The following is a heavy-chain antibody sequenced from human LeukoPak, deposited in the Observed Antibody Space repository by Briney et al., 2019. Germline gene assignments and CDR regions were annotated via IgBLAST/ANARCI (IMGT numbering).Heavy chain of an antibody. Sequence: GGSLRLSRAASGFTFSSYEMNWVRQAPGRGLEWVSYISSSGSTIYYADSVKGRFTISRDNAKNSLYLQMNSLRAEDTAVYYCARDGIQLWLGGLDYFDYWGQGTLVTVSS. CDR1: GFTFSSYE. CDR2: ISSSGSTI. V-gene: IGHV3-48*03. J-gene: IGHJ4*02. CDR3: ARDGIQLWLGGLDYFDY. D-gene: IGHD5-18*01.